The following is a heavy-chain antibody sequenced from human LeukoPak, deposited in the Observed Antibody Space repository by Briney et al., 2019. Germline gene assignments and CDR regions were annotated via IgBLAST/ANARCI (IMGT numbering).Heavy chain of an antibody. V-gene: IGHV3-23*01. CDR1: GFTFSSYA. CDR2: ISGSGGST. D-gene: IGHD3-22*01. CDR3: AKRIYYDSSGYWYYFDY. Sequence: PGGSLRLSCAASGFTFSSYAMSWVRQAPGKGLEWVSAISGSGGSTYYADSVKGRFTISRDNSKNTLYLQMNSLRAEDTAVYYCAKRIYYDSSGYWYYFDYWGQGTLVTVSS. J-gene: IGHJ4*02.